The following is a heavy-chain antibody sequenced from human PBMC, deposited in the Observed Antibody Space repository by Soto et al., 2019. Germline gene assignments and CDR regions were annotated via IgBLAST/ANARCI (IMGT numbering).Heavy chain of an antibody. V-gene: IGHV4-59*01. D-gene: IGHD3-3*01. CDR1: GGSISSYY. CDR2: IHYSGST. CDR3: ARGVLRYDFWSGYPPDYYYYGMDV. Sequence: PSETLSLTCTVSGGSISSYYWSWIRQPPGKGREWIGYIHYSGSTNYNPSLKSRVTISVDTSKNQFSLKLSSVTAADTAVYYWARGVLRYDFWSGYPPDYYYYGMDVWGQGTTVTVSS. J-gene: IGHJ6*02.